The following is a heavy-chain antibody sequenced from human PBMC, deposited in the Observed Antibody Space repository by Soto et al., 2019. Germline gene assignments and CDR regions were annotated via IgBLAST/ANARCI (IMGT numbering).Heavy chain of an antibody. V-gene: IGHV1-18*01. CDR2: VNAYNGNT. D-gene: IGHD6-19*01. CDR1: GYTFTSYG. Sequence: QVQLVQSGAEVKKPGASVKVSCKASGYTFTSYGISWVRQAPGQGLEWMGWVNAYNGNTNYAQKFQGRVTMTTDTXKSTADMELRSLRSDDTAVYYCAREAVYGRTGFDYWGQGTLVTVYS. CDR3: AREAVYGRTGFDY. J-gene: IGHJ4*02.